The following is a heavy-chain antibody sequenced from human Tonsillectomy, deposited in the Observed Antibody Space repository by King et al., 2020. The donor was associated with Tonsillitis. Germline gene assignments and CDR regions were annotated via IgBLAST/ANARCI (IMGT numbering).Heavy chain of an antibody. J-gene: IGHJ4*02. Sequence: VQLVQSGAEVKKPGASVKVSCKASGYTFTGYYMHWVRQAPGQGLEWMGCINPNSGATNYAQKFQGRVTMTRDTSISTAYMELSRLRSDDTAVYYCARTAVTEAFDYWGQGTLVTVSS. V-gene: IGHV1-2*02. D-gene: IGHD2-21*02. CDR2: INPNSGAT. CDR1: GYTFTGYY. CDR3: ARTAVTEAFDY.